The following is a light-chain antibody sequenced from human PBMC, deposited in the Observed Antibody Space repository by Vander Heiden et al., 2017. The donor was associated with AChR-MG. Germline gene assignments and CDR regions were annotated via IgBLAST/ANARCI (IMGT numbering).Light chain of an antibody. CDR2: AAS. Sequence: PSSASVGDSVTITCRASKSISSYLNWYQQKPGKAPKLLIYAASSMQSGVPARFSGSGSGTDFTLTISSLQPEDFATYYCQQCYRTPRTFGGGTKVEIK. CDR1: KSISSY. J-gene: IGKJ4*02. CDR3: QQCYRTPRT. V-gene: IGKV1-39*01.